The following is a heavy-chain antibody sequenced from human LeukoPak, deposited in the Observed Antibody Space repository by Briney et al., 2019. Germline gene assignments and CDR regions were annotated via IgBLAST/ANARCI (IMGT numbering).Heavy chain of an antibody. D-gene: IGHD3-22*01. Sequence: GGSLRLSCAASGFTFSSYAMSWVRQAPGKGLEWVSAISGSGGNTYYADSVRGRFTISRDNSKNTLYLQMNSLRAEDTAVYYCAKGGYYYVRIDYWGQGTLVTVSS. J-gene: IGHJ4*02. CDR2: ISGSGGNT. CDR1: GFTFSSYA. CDR3: AKGGYYYVRIDY. V-gene: IGHV3-23*01.